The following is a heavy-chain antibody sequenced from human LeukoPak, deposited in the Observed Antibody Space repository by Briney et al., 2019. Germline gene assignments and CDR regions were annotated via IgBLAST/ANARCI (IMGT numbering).Heavy chain of an antibody. CDR1: GGSMSNYY. J-gene: IGHJ4*02. D-gene: IGHD1-26*01. V-gene: IGHV4-59*01. CDR3: ARAPTVGASIDY. Sequence: PPETLSLTCTVSGGSMSNYYWSWIRQTPGKGLEWIGYIYYSGSTNYDPSLKSRVTILVDTSKNQFSLKLSSVTAADTALYYCARAPTVGASIDYWGQGTLVTVSS. CDR2: IYYSGST.